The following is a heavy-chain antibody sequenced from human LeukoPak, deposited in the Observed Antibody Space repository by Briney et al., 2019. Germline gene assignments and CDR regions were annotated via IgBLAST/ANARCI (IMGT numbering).Heavy chain of an antibody. CDR1: GDSVSTNSAA. J-gene: IGHJ4*02. V-gene: IGHV6-1*01. D-gene: IGHD3-10*02. CDR2: TYYSSKWYN. CDR3: ARDRRGTTMLDY. Sequence: SQTLSLTCAISGDSVSTNSAAWNWIRQSPSRGLEWLGRTYYSSKWYNDYAVSVKSRITINPDTSKNQFSLHLNSVTPEDTAMYYCARDRRGTTMLDYWGQGTLVTVSS.